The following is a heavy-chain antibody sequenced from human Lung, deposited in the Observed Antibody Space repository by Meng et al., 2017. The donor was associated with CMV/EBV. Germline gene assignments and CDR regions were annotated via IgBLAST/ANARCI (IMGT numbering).Heavy chain of an antibody. CDR2: MSGSGTTI. CDR3: ARGRGGFLISFGGINYFDY. Sequence: SAYYMTWIRPAPGKVLEQISYMSGSGTTIWYSDSVRGRFILSRDTTQNSLFLRMNSLTVDDTGFYYCARGRGGFLISFGGINYFDYWGRGALVTVSS. CDR1: SAYY. J-gene: IGHJ4*02. D-gene: IGHD3-16*01. V-gene: IGHV3-11*01.